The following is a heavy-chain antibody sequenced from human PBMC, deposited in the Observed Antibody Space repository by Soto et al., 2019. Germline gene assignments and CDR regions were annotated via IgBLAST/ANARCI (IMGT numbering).Heavy chain of an antibody. CDR1: GFTFSNYA. J-gene: IGHJ5*02. Sequence: PGGSLRLSCAASGFTFSNYAIHWVRQAPGKRLEXXSAITSXGXXTXXXHSVKSRFTISRDNSKNTLHLQMDSLRAEDTAMYYCARDASGAADHWGQGTLVTVSS. CDR2: ITSXGXXT. V-gene: IGHV3-64*01. D-gene: IGHD6-19*01. CDR3: ARDASGAADH.